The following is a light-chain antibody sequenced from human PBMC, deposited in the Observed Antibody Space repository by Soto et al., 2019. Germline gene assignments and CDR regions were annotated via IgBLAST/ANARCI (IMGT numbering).Light chain of an antibody. CDR1: QSVSSD. J-gene: IGKJ1*01. V-gene: IGKV3-15*01. Sequence: IVVTQSPVTRSLAPGVGAARTSRASQSVSSDLAWYHQKPGQAPRLLIYGASTRATGIPARFSGSGSGTEFTLTINSLQSEDFAVYYCQQYNNWPRTFGQGTKVDIK. CDR2: GAS. CDR3: QQYNNWPRT.